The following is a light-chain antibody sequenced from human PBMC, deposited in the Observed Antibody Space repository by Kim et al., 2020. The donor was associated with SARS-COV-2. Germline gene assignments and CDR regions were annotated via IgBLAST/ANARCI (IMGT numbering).Light chain of an antibody. Sequence: SYELTQPPSVPVAPGKTATITCGGSNLEVKSVHWYQQKPGLAPVVVIYYDSDRPSGIPERVSGSKSENTATLTIRRVEAGDEADYYCQVWDGDTYHWVFG. V-gene: IGLV3-21*04. CDR1: NLEVKS. J-gene: IGLJ3*02. CDR3: QVWDGDTYHWV. CDR2: YDS.